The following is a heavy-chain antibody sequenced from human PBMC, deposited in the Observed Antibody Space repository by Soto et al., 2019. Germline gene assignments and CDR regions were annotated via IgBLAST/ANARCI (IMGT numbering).Heavy chain of an antibody. CDR1: GGTFSSYA. CDR2: ISAYNGNT. D-gene: IGHD6-19*01. CDR3: ARDEGGWADY. J-gene: IGHJ4*02. Sequence: ASVKVSCKASGGTFSSYAISWVRQAPGQGLEWMGWISAYNGNTNYAQKLQGRVTMTTDTTTSTAYMELRSLRFDDTAVYYCARDEGGWADYWGQGTLVTVSS. V-gene: IGHV1-18*01.